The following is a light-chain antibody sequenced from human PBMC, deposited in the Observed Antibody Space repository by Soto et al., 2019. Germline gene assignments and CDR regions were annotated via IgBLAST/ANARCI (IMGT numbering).Light chain of an antibody. J-gene: IGLJ2*01. Sequence: QSVLTQPPSVSGAPGQRVTISCTGSRSNIGAGYDVHWYQHLPGTAPKLLIYGNNNRPSGVPDRFSGSKSGTSASLAITGLQAEDEADYYCQSYAGSLSGVVFGGGTKLTVL. CDR1: RSNIGAGYD. CDR3: QSYAGSLSGVV. CDR2: GNN. V-gene: IGLV1-40*01.